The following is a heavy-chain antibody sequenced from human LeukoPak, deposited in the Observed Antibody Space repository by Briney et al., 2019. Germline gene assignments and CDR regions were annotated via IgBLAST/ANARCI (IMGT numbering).Heavy chain of an antibody. CDR1: GFTFSSYA. CDR2: ISGSGGST. D-gene: IGHD7-27*01. Sequence: GGSLRLSCAASGFTFSSYAMSWVRQAPGKGLEWVSAISGSGGSTYYADSVKGRFTISRDNSKNTLYLQMNSLRAEDTAVYYCAKDNWGFYYYYYYMGVWGKGTTVTVSS. J-gene: IGHJ6*03. V-gene: IGHV3-23*01. CDR3: AKDNWGFYYYYYYMGV.